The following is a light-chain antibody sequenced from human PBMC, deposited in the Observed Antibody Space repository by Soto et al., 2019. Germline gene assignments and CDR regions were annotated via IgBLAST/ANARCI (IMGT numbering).Light chain of an antibody. V-gene: IGKV1-12*01. CDR3: QQANTFPLT. Sequence: DIQMTQSPSSVSASVGDRVTITCRASQGIYNWLAWYQQKPGKAPKLLISAVSNLQSGVPSRFSGSGSGTAFTLTISSLQPKDFANYYCQQANTFPLTLGHGTKVDIK. CDR2: AVS. CDR1: QGIYNW. J-gene: IGKJ3*01.